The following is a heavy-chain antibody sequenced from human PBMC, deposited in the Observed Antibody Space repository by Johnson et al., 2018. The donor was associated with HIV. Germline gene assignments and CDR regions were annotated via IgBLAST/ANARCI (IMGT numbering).Heavy chain of an antibody. D-gene: IGHD6-13*01. CDR2: FNWNGGST. V-gene: IGHV3-20*04. CDR3: ARVWGPSDSRRGDGAFDI. J-gene: IGHJ3*02. CDR1: GFTFDDYG. Sequence: VQLVESGGGVVRPGGSLRLSCAASGFTFDDYGMSWVRQAPGKGLEWVSGFNWNGGSTGYADSVKGRLTISRDNVKNSLYLQMKRLRAEDTALYYCARVWGPSDSRRGDGAFDIWGQGTMVTVSS.